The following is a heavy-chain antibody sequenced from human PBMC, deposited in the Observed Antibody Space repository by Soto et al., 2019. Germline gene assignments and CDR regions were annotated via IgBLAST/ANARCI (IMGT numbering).Heavy chain of an antibody. D-gene: IGHD5-18*01. CDR1: GFTFSSYG. CDR2: ISYDGSNK. Sequence: PGGSLRLSCAASGFTFSSYGMHWVRQAPGKGLEWVAVISYDGSNKYYADSVKGRFTISRDNSKKTRYLQMKSLRAEDTAVYYCANAGHSMVIFRASEPSGMDVLCQGTXLTVSS. V-gene: IGHV3-30*18. J-gene: IGHJ6*02. CDR3: ANAGHSMVIFRASEPSGMDV.